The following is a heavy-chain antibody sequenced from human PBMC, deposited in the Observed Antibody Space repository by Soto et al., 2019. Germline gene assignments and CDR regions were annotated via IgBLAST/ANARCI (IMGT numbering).Heavy chain of an antibody. CDR1: GFTFSSYA. V-gene: IGHV3-23*01. Sequence: PGGSLRLSCAASGFTFSSYAMSWVRQAPGKGLEWVSAISGSGGSTYYADSVKGRFTISRDNSKNTLYLQMNSLRAEDTALYYCAKQSGIVVVPDATTDYWGQGTLVTVSS. J-gene: IGHJ4*02. CDR3: AKQSGIVVVPDATTDY. D-gene: IGHD2-2*01. CDR2: ISGSGGST.